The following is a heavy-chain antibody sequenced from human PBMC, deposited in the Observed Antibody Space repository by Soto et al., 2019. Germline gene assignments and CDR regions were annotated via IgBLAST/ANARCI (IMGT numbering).Heavy chain of an antibody. J-gene: IGHJ4*02. CDR2: IKSKTDGGTT. V-gene: IGHV3-15*01. Sequence: GGSLRLSCAASGFTFSNAWMSWVRQAPGKGLEWVGRIKSKTDGGTTDYAAPVKGRFTISRDDSKNTLYLQMNSLKTEDTSVYYCTTTHPSSWYVYWGQGTLVTVSS. CDR3: TTTHPSSWYVY. D-gene: IGHD6-13*01. CDR1: GFTFSNAW.